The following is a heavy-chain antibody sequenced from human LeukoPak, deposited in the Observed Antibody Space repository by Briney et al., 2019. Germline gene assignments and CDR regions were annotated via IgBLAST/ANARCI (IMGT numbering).Heavy chain of an antibody. CDR3: ARGEGLDSYGVDY. V-gene: IGHV3-7*01. CDR1: GFTFRSYW. D-gene: IGHD5-18*01. J-gene: IGHJ4*02. Sequence: GGSLRLSCAASGFTFRSYWMSWVRQAPGKGLEWVANIKQDGSEKYYEDSVKGRFTISRDNAKNSLYLHMNSLRAEDTAVYYCARGEGLDSYGVDYWGQGTLVTVSS. CDR2: IKQDGSEK.